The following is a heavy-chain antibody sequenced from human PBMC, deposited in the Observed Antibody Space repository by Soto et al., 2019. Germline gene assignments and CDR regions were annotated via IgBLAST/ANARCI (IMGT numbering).Heavy chain of an antibody. CDR3: ARDRPSSGYYASYYFDY. CDR2: IYYSGST. J-gene: IGHJ4*02. Sequence: PPLSQLSETLSLTCTVSGGSVSSGSYYWSWIRQPPGKGLEWIGYIYYSGSTNYNPSLKSRVTISVDTSKNQFSLKLSSVTAADTAVYYCARDRPSSGYYASYYFDYWGQGTLVTVSS. CDR1: GGSVSSGSYY. D-gene: IGHD3-22*01. V-gene: IGHV4-61*01.